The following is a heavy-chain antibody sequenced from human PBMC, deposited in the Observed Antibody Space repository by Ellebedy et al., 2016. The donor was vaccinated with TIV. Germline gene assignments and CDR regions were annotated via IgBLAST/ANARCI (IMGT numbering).Heavy chain of an antibody. D-gene: IGHD1-26*01. J-gene: IGHJ4*02. V-gene: IGHV3-23*01. CDR2: ISGSGGST. CDR1: GFTFSSYG. CDR3: ARDPWGELTALDY. Sequence: GGSLRLSXAASGFTFSSYGMHWVRQAPGKGLEWVSAISGSGGSTYYADSVKGRFTISRDNSKNTLYLQMNSLRAEDTAVYYCARDPWGELTALDYWGQGTLVTVSS.